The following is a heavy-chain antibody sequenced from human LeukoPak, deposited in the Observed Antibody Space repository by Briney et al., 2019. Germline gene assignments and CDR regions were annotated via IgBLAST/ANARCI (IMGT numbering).Heavy chain of an antibody. Sequence: SETLSLTCAVYGGSFSGYYWSWIRQPPGKGLEWIGEINHSGSTNYNPSLKSRVTISVDTSKNQFSLKLSSVTAADTAVYYCARDQGSRWFDPWGQGTLVTVSS. J-gene: IGHJ5*02. CDR1: GGSFSGYY. V-gene: IGHV4-34*01. CDR3: ARDQGSRWFDP. CDR2: INHSGST.